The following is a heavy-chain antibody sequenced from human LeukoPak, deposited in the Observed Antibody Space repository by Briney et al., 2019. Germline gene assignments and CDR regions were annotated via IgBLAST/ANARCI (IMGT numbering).Heavy chain of an antibody. CDR2: IYSGGGI. V-gene: IGHV3-66*01. CDR3: ARGFSSHRVYYYFDF. Sequence: GGSLRLSCVVSGFTVSSNYMSWVRQAPGKGLEWVSFIYSGGGIFYAESVKGRFTFSRDNSNNTLYLQMNSLRAEDTAVYYCARGFSSHRVYYYFDFWGQGTLVTVSS. J-gene: IGHJ4*02. CDR1: GFTVSSNY. D-gene: IGHD3-22*01.